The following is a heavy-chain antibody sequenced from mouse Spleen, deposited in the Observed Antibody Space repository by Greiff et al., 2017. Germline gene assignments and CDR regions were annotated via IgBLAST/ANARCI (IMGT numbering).Heavy chain of an antibody. CDR3: ARTSLSYGSSYWYFDV. Sequence: VQLQQSGPELVKPGASVKISCKASGYAFSSSWMNWVKQRPGKGLEWIGRIYPGDGDTNYNGKFKGKATLTADKSSSTAYMQLSSLTSEDSAVYFCARTSLSYGSSYWYFDVWGAGTTVTVSS. J-gene: IGHJ1*01. D-gene: IGHD1-1*01. V-gene: IGHV1-82*01. CDR2: IYPGDGDT. CDR1: GYAFSSSW.